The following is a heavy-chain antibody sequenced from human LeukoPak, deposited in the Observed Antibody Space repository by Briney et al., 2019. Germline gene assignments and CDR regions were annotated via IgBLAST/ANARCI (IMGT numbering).Heavy chain of an antibody. J-gene: IGHJ4*02. Sequence: GGSLRLSCAASGFTFSSYAMSWVRQAPGKGLEWVSAISGSGGSTYYADSVKGRFTISRDNSKNTLYLQMNSLRAEDTAVYYCAKDPGLPYSSSWLPKHNNVLKTLDYWGQGTLVTVSS. CDR1: GFTFSSYA. CDR2: ISGSGGST. CDR3: AKDPGLPYSSSWLPKHNNVLKTLDY. V-gene: IGHV3-23*01. D-gene: IGHD6-13*01.